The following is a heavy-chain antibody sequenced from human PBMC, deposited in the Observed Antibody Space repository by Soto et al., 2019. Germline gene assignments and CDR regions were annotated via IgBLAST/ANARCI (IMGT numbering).Heavy chain of an antibody. CDR3: AREFCSGDTCYKTLDN. CDR1: GYSISSGYY. Sequence: LSLTCAVSGYSISSGYYWGWIRQPPGKGLEWIGSIYHSGSPYYNPSLRGRVTISVDTSKNQFSLKLSSVTAADTAVYYCAREFCSGDTCYKTLDNWGQGTLVTVSS. V-gene: IGHV4-38-2*02. CDR2: IYHSGSP. J-gene: IGHJ4*02. D-gene: IGHD2-15*01.